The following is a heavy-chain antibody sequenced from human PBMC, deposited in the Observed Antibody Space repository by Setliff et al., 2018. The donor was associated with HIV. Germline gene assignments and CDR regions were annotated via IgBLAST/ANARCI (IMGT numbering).Heavy chain of an antibody. CDR3: ARGELDLDY. D-gene: IGHD1-1*01. CDR2: INTDSGTP. Sequence: ASVKVSCKASADTFTNCLINWVRQAPGQGLEWMGRINTDSGTPTYAQAFTGRFVFSLDTSVSTAYLQISSLKAEDTAVYYCARGELDLDYWGQGTLVTVSS. CDR1: ADTFTNCL. J-gene: IGHJ4*02. V-gene: IGHV7-4-1*02.